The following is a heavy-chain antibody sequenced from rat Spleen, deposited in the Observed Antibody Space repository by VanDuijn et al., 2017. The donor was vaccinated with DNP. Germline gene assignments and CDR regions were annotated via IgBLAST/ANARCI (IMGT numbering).Heavy chain of an antibody. CDR1: GFTFSGYW. Sequence: EVQLVETGGGLVQPGRSLKLSCVASGFTFSGYWMFWIRQAPTKGLEWVASINNGGGNTYYRNSVKGRFTISRDNAKSTLYLHMDSLRSEETATYYCARQGYDGSYYYWYFDFWGPGTMVTVSS. CDR2: INNGGGNT. V-gene: IGHV5S11*01. J-gene: IGHJ1*01. D-gene: IGHD1-12*02. CDR3: ARQGYDGSYYYWYFDF.